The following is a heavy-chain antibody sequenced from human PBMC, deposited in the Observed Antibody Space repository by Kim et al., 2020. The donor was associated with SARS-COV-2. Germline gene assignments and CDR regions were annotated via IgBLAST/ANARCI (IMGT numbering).Heavy chain of an antibody. CDR1: GYTFTSYA. CDR2: INAGNGNT. V-gene: IGHV1-3*01. CDR3: AREIRAWVRGPPSLLGY. Sequence: ASVKVSCKASGYTFTSYAMHWVRQAPGQRLEWMGWINAGNGNTKYSQKFQGRVTITRDTSASTAYMELSSLRSEDTAVYYCAREIRAWVRGPPSLLGYWGQGTLVTVSS. J-gene: IGHJ4*02. D-gene: IGHD3-10*01.